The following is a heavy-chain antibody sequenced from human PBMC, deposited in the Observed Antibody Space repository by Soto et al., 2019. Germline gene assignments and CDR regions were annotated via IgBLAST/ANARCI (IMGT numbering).Heavy chain of an antibody. CDR3: ARARGGSYDFWSKRGSYYYMDV. CDR1: GGSISSGGYY. D-gene: IGHD3-3*01. CDR2: IYYSGST. V-gene: IGHV4-31*03. J-gene: IGHJ6*03. Sequence: SETLSLTCNVSGGSISSGGYYWSWIRQHTGKGLEWIGYIYYSGSTYYNPSLKSRVTISVDTSKNQFSLKLSSVTAEDTAVYYCARARGGSYDFWSKRGSYYYMDVWGKGTTVTVSS.